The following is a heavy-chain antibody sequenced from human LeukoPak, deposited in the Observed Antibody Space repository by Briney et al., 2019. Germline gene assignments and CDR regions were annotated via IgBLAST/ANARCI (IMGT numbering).Heavy chain of an antibody. Sequence: GGSLRLSCAASGFTVSSNYMNWVRQAPGKGLEWVSVLYSGGTTYYADSVKGRFTISRDNSKNTLYLQMNSLRAEDTAVYYCARDVEMGYWGQGTLVTVSS. D-gene: IGHD5-24*01. J-gene: IGHJ4*02. CDR1: GFTVSSNY. CDR2: LYSGGTT. V-gene: IGHV3-66*02. CDR3: ARDVEMGY.